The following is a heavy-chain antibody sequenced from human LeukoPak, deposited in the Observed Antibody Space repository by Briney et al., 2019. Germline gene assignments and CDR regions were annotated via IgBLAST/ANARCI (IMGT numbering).Heavy chain of an antibody. CDR3: ATDLGGIYDY. CDR1: GYTLTALS. D-gene: IGHD1-26*01. V-gene: IGHV1-24*01. J-gene: IGHJ4*02. CDR2: FDPEHGDT. Sequence: ASVKVSCKVSGYTLTALSIHWVRQAPGKGLEWMGDFDPEHGDTIYAQNFQGRVTMTEDTSTDTAYMELSSLRSEDTAVYYCATDLGGIYDYWGQGTLVTVSS.